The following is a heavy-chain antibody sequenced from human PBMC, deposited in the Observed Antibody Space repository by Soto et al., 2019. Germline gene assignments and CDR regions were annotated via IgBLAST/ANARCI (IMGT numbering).Heavy chain of an antibody. CDR3: ARNGTYSSSLSQYSGMDV. CDR1: GGTFDNFI. D-gene: IGHD1-26*01. J-gene: IGHJ6*02. Sequence: SVKVSFKASGGTFDNFIMNWLRQTPGRGLEWMGGIVPMLGTPTYAEKFKGRVTISATGSTSTMYMEVTSLRSEDTAIYYCARNGTYSSSLSQYSGMDVWGQGTTVTVSS. V-gene: IGHV1-69*13. CDR2: IVPMLGTP.